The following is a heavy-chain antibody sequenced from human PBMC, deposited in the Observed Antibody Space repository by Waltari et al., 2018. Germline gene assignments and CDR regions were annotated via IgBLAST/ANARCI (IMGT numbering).Heavy chain of an antibody. D-gene: IGHD6-19*01. Sequence: QVQLVQSGAEVKKPGSSVKVSCKASGGTFSSYAISWVRQAPGQGLEWMGGIIPIFGTANYAQKCQGRVTITADESTSTAYMELSSLRSEDTAVYYCARAEGSSGWFTESYYFDYWGQGTLVTVSS. CDR3: ARAEGSSGWFTESYYFDY. V-gene: IGHV1-69*13. CDR1: GGTFSSYA. J-gene: IGHJ4*02. CDR2: IIPIFGTA.